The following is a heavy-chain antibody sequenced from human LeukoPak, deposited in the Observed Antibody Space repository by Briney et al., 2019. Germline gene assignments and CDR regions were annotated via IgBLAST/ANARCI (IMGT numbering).Heavy chain of an antibody. CDR1: GYTFINYY. CDR3: ARDNEDGGNEIYY. CDR2: INPRGGTT. J-gene: IGHJ4*01. Sequence: ASVKVSRKASGYTFINYYLHWVRQAPGQGLEWMGIINPRGGTTSYAQKFQGRVNMTRDTSSSTVYMELSSLRSEDTAVYYCARDNEDGGNEIYYWGQGTLVTVSS. D-gene: IGHD4-23*01. V-gene: IGHV1-46*01.